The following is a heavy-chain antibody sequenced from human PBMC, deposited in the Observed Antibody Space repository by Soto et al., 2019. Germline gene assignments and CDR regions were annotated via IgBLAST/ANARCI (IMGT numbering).Heavy chain of an antibody. CDR2: ISRSSSTM. CDR1: GFTFSIYD. CDR3: ARDFGYDDV. Sequence: GGSLRLSCAASGFTFSIYDMNWVRQAPGKGLEWVSYISRSSSTMYYADSVKGRFTISRDNDKNSLYLQMNRLRDEDTAVYYCARDFGYDDVWGQGTMVTVSS. D-gene: IGHD3-22*01. V-gene: IGHV3-48*02. J-gene: IGHJ6*02.